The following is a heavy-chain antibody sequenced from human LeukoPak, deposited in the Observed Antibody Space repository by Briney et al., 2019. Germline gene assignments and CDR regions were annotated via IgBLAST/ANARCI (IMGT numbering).Heavy chain of an antibody. V-gene: IGHV4-59*01. D-gene: IGHD6-19*01. J-gene: IGHJ3*01. Sequence: SETLSLTCTVSGGSISSYHWSWIRQPPGKGLEWMGYIYYSGSTKYNPSLKSRVTISADTSKNQLSLKLSSVTAADTAFYYCARPRGSGWYGAFDVWGQGTMVSVSS. CDR3: ARPRGSGWYGAFDV. CDR1: GGSISSYH. CDR2: IYYSGST.